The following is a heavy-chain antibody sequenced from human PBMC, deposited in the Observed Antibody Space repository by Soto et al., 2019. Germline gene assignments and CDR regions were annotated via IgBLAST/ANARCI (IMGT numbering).Heavy chain of an antibody. CDR1: GYTFTSYG. Sequence: GASVKVSCKASGYTFTSYGIGWVRQAPGQGLEWMGGIIPIFGTANYAQKFQGRVTITADESTSTAYMELSSLRSEDTAVYYCASGCISTSCYPWFDPWGQGTLVTVSS. CDR2: IIPIFGTA. V-gene: IGHV1-69*13. D-gene: IGHD2-2*01. CDR3: ASGCISTSCYPWFDP. J-gene: IGHJ5*02.